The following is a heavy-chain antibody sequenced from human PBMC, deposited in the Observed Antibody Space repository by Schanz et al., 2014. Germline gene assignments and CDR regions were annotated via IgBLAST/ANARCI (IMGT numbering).Heavy chain of an antibody. J-gene: IGHJ4*02. CDR2: VKQDGIEK. V-gene: IGHV3-7*01. CDR1: GFTFSGYW. Sequence: EVQLVESGGGLVQPGGSVRLSCAASGFTFSGYWMSWVRQAPGKGPEWLANVKQDGIEKYYLESVRGRFTISRDNAKNSLYLHLNSLTAEDTAVYYCARGTCSSSTCYIIYFDYWGQGALVTVSS. CDR3: ARGTCSSSTCYIIYFDY. D-gene: IGHD2-2*02.